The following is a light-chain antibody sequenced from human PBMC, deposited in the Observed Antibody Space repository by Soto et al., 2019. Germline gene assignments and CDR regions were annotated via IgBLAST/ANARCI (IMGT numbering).Light chain of an antibody. J-gene: IGKJ2*01. CDR2: GVY. V-gene: IGKV3-20*01. CDR1: QSLSGNY. Sequence: EIVLTQSPGPLSLSPGERATLSCRASQSLSGNYLAWYQQKPGQAPRLLIFGVYSRATGIPDRFSGSGSGTDFTRTINRLEPEDVAVYYGHHYGSSPYTLGLGTKLEIK. CDR3: HHYGSSPYT.